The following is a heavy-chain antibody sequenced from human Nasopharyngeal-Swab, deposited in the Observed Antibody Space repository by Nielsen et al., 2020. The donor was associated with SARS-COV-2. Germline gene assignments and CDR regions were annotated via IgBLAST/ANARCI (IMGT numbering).Heavy chain of an antibody. Sequence: GEALKISCAASGFTFSGSAMHWVRQATGKGLEWVSAIGTAGDTYYPGSVKGRFTISRENAKNSLYLQMNSLRAGDTAVYYCAREAFDSTTYYYYMDVWGKGTTVTVSS. CDR1: GFTFSGSA. J-gene: IGHJ6*03. CDR2: IGTAGDT. V-gene: IGHV3-13*01. D-gene: IGHD1-1*01. CDR3: AREAFDSTTYYYYMDV.